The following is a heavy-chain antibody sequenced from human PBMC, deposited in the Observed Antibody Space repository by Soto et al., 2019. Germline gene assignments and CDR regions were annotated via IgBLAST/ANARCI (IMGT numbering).Heavy chain of an antibody. V-gene: IGHV4-39*01. J-gene: IGHJ4*02. CDR2: IYYTGTT. D-gene: IGHD5-12*01. CDR1: GDSISSSSSY. CDR3: GRGWDGRWLFIDS. Sequence: PSETLSLTCTVSGDSISSSSSYWGWIRQPPGKGLEWIGSIYYTGTTYYNPSLKSRVTITVDTSKKQFSLKLTSVTAADTAVYYGGRGWDGRWLFIDSWGQGTLVTVSS.